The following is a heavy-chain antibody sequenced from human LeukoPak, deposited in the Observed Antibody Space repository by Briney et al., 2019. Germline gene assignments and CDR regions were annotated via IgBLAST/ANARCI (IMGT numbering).Heavy chain of an antibody. CDR1: GFTFSNYA. CDR3: AKRGDYDVLSGYYGPDY. J-gene: IGHJ4*02. V-gene: IGHV3-23*01. Sequence: GGSLRLSCAASGFTFSNYAMIWLRQAPGKGLEWVSAIVGSGGSTYYADSVKGRFTVSRDNSRSTQDLQMKRLRAEDTALYYCAKRGDYDVLSGYYGPDYWGQAARVTDCS. CDR2: IVGSGGST. D-gene: IGHD3-3*01.